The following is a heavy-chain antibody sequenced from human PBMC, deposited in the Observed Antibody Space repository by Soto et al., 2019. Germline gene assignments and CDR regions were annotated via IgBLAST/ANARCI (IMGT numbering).Heavy chain of an antibody. Sequence: QVQLVESGGGVVQPGRSLRLSCAASGFTFSSYGMHWVRQAPGEGLEWVAVISYDGSNKYYADSVKGRFTISRDNSKNTLYLQMNSLRAEDTAVYYCAKDLRAITGTISPFDYWGQGTLVTVSS. V-gene: IGHV3-30*18. D-gene: IGHD1-7*01. J-gene: IGHJ4*02. CDR2: ISYDGSNK. CDR1: GFTFSSYG. CDR3: AKDLRAITGTISPFDY.